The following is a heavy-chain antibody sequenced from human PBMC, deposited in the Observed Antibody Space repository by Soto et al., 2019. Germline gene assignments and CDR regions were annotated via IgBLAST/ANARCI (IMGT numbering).Heavy chain of an antibody. D-gene: IGHD1-1*01. Sequence: GQSLKISCKGSGYSFTTRWVGWVRQMPGKGREWMGIIYPGDSDARYSPSFQGQVTISFDESITTAFLQWSSLKASDTAMYYCASSEFDGLWPSSGYFDSWGRGTLVTVSS. CDR2: IYPGDSDA. J-gene: IGHJ4*02. V-gene: IGHV5-51*01. CDR1: GYSFTTRW. CDR3: ASSEFDGLWPSSGYFDS.